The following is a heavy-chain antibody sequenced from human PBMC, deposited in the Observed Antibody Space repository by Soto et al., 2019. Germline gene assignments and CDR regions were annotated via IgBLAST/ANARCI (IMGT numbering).Heavy chain of an antibody. Sequence: SETLSLTCAVYGGSFSGYYWSWIRQPPGKGLEWIGEINHSGSTNYNPSLKSRVTISVDTSKNQFSLKLSSVTAADTAVYYCARDGSYYDSSGYPGWWFDPWGQGTLVTVSS. D-gene: IGHD3-22*01. CDR3: ARDGSYYDSSGYPGWWFDP. CDR2: INHSGST. CDR1: GGSFSGYY. J-gene: IGHJ5*02. V-gene: IGHV4-34*01.